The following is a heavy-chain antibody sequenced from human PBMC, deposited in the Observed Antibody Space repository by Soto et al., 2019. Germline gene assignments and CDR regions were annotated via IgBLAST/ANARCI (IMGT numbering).Heavy chain of an antibody. CDR3: AKDPHPDSNYYYYMDV. CDR2: ISGSGGST. D-gene: IGHD4-4*01. Sequence: PGGSLRLSCAASGFTFSSYAMSWVRQAPGKGLEWVSAISGSGGSTYYADSVKGRFTISRDNSKNTLYLQMNSLRAEDTAVYYCAKDPHPDSNYYYYMDVWGKGTTVTVSS. J-gene: IGHJ6*03. CDR1: GFTFSSYA. V-gene: IGHV3-23*01.